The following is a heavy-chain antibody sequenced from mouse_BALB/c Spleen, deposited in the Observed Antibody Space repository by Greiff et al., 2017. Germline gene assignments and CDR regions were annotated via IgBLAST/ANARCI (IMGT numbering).Heavy chain of an antibody. D-gene: IGHD1-1*01. J-gene: IGHJ4*01. CDR1: GFTFSSYA. Sequence: EVQLVESGGGLVKPGGSLKLSCAASGFTFSSYAMSWVRQTPEKRLEWVASISSGGSTYYPDSVKGRFTISRDNARNILYLQMSSLRSEDTAMYYCAREGGLRRTGAMDYWGQGTSVTVSS. CDR3: AREGGLRRTGAMDY. V-gene: IGHV5-6-5*01. CDR2: ISSGGST.